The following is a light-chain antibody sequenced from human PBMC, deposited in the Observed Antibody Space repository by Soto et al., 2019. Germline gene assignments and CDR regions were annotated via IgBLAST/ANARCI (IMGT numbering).Light chain of an antibody. Sequence: DIQMTRSPSSLSASVGDRVTITCRASQSISSYLNWYQQKPGKAPKLLIYAASSLQSGVPSRFSGSGSGTDFTLTISSLQPEDFATYYCQQSYSTPSITFGQGTRLEIK. CDR3: QQSYSTPSIT. CDR2: AAS. CDR1: QSISSY. J-gene: IGKJ5*01. V-gene: IGKV1-39*01.